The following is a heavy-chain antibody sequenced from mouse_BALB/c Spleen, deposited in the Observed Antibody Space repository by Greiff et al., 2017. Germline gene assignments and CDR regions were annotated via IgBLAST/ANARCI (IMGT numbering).Heavy chain of an antibody. J-gene: IGHJ2*01. D-gene: IGHD2-1*01. V-gene: IGHV1-18*01. CDR1: GYTFTDYN. CDR2: INPNNGGT. Sequence: VQLQQSGPELVKPGASVKIPCKASGYTFTDYNMDWVKQSHGKSLEWIGDINPNNGGTIYNQKFKGKATLTVDKSSSTAYMELRSLTSEDTAVYYCARFPYGNYGGGNYFDYWGQGTTLTVSS. CDR3: ARFPYGNYGGGNYFDY.